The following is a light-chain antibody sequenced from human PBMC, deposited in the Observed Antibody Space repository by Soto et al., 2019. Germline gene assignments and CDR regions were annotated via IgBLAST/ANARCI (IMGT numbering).Light chain of an antibody. CDR1: NSNIGAGYD. V-gene: IGLV1-40*01. J-gene: IGLJ2*01. Sequence: QSVLTQPPSVSGAPGQRVTISCTGSNSNIGAGYDVHWYQQLPGTAPKLLIYGNSNRPSGVPDRFSGSKSDTSASLAITGLQAEDEADYYCQSYDSRLSGPVVFGGGTKLTVL. CDR2: GNS. CDR3: QSYDSRLSGPVV.